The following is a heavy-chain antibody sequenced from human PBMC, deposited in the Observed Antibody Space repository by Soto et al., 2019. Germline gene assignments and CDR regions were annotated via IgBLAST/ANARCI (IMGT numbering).Heavy chain of an antibody. CDR2: IIPIFGTA. J-gene: IGHJ6*02. V-gene: IGHV1-69*01. CDR3: AREGKTIFGVVRGNYGMDV. Sequence: QVQLVQSGAEVKKPGSSVKVSCKASGGTFSSYAISWVRQAPGQGLEWMGGIIPIFGTANYAQKFQGRVTITADESTSTAYIELSSLRSEDTAVYYCAREGKTIFGVVRGNYGMDVWGQGTTVTVSS. CDR1: GGTFSSYA. D-gene: IGHD3-3*01.